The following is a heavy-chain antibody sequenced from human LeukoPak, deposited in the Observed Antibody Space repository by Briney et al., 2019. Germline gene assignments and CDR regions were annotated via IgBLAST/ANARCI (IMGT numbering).Heavy chain of an antibody. V-gene: IGHV3-64*01. Sequence: GGSLRLSCATSGFVFSNYAMNWVRQAPGKGLEYVSAITGDGSTPYYANSVKGRFTISRDNSRNTLYLQMGSLRSEDMAVYYCARVGFSGYHSCGQGTLVTVSS. CDR2: ITGDGSTP. CDR1: GFVFSNYA. D-gene: IGHD5-12*01. J-gene: IGHJ5*02. CDR3: ARVGFSGYHS.